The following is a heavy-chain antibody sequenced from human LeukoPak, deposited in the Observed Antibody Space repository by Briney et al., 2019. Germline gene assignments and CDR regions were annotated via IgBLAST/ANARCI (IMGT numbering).Heavy chain of an antibody. J-gene: IGHJ4*02. CDR2: MHPNSGDT. V-gene: IGHV1-8*03. Sequence: AASVKVSCKSSVYPFTGYDINWVRQAAGQGFEWMGWMHPNSGDTGYAHNVQGSITITRYSSTATVFMELSNLRSEDTAMYYCARGRLNANVDFWGQGTLVTVSS. CDR3: ARGRLNANVDF. CDR1: VYPFTGYD. D-gene: IGHD3-16*01.